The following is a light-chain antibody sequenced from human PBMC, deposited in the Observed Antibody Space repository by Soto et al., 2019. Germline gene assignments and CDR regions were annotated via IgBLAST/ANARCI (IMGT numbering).Light chain of an antibody. CDR2: LGS. CDR3: MQTLQTPRT. J-gene: IGKJ4*01. Sequence: DIVMTQSPLSLPVTPGEPASISCRSSQSPLHSNGYNYLDWYLQKPGQSPQLLIYLGSNRASGVPDRVSGSGSGTDCTLKISRVEAEDVGVYYCMQTLQTPRTFGGGTKVEIK. V-gene: IGKV2-28*01. CDR1: QSPLHSNGYNY.